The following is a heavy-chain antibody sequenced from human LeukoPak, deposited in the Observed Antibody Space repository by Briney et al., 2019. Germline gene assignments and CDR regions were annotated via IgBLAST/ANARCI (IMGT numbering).Heavy chain of an antibody. CDR1: GGSISSYY. V-gene: IGHV4-4*07. CDR3: ARDRGYSYAFDY. Sequence: SETLSLTRTGPGGSISSYYWSWVRQPAGKGLEWIGRIYTSGSTNYNPSLKSRVTMSVDTSKNQFSLKLSSVTAADTAVYYCARDRGYSYAFDYWGQGTLVTVSS. D-gene: IGHD5-18*01. CDR2: IYTSGST. J-gene: IGHJ4*02.